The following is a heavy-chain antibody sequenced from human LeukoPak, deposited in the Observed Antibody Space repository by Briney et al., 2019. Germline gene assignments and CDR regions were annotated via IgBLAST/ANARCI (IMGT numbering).Heavy chain of an antibody. D-gene: IGHD3-22*01. V-gene: IGHV4-34*01. CDR3: ARDYCDSSGYADAFDI. CDR1: GGSFSGYY. CDR2: INHSGST. Sequence: SETLSLTCAVYGGSFSGYYWSWIRQPPGKGLEWIGEINHSGSTNYNPSLKSRVTISVDTSRNQFSLKLSSVTAADTAVYYCARDYCDSSGYADAFDIWGQGTMVTVSS. J-gene: IGHJ3*02.